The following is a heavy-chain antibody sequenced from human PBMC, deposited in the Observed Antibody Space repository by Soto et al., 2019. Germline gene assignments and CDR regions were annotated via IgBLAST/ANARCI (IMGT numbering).Heavy chain of an antibody. CDR3: AKVQLRPYYFYY. Sequence: EVQLLDSGGGLAQPGGSLRVSCAASGFIFNNYAMNWVRQAPGEGLQWVAGISASGVSTYYADSVKGRFIISRDNSKNTLFLQMNSLRAEETAIYYCAKVQLRPYYFYYWGLGTLVPVSS. CDR2: ISASGVST. D-gene: IGHD1-7*01. J-gene: IGHJ4*02. CDR1: GFIFNNYA. V-gene: IGHV3-23*01.